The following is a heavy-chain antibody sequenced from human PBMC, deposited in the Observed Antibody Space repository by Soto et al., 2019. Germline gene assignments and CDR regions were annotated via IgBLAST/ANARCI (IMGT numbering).Heavy chain of an antibody. CDR2: ISTYNGIT. Sequence: QIQLVQSGAEVKKPGASVKVSCKTSGFTFKGYYIYWVRQAPGQGLELMGWISTYNGITQYTERLQARVTMTIETSASTAHLELRSLTSEDTAVYFCVGGDTYYSEWYFQYWGQGTLVIVSS. D-gene: IGHD2-21*01. CDR3: VGGDTYYSEWYFQY. V-gene: IGHV1-18*01. CDR1: GFTFKGYY. J-gene: IGHJ4*02.